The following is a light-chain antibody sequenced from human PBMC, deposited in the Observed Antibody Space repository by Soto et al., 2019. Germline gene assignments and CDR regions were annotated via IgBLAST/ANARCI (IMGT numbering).Light chain of an antibody. J-gene: IGLJ3*02. Sequence: SYELTQPPSVSVAPGQTASITCGGDNIGIKAVHWYKQKAGQAPELVVYSDRDRPSGIPGRFSGSNSGSTATLTTSRVEAGDEADYYCQVRESPSDHSVVFGGGTKVTVL. CDR1: NIGIKA. CDR3: QVRESPSDHSVV. V-gene: IGLV3-21*02. CDR2: SDR.